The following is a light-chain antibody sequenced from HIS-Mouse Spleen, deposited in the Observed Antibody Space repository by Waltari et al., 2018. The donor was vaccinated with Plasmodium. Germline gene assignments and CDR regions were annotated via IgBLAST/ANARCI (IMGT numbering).Light chain of an antibody. J-gene: IGKJ2*01. Sequence: AIQITQSPSSLSASVGARVTITCRASQGIRQYVGWYQQKPGKAPKPLISAASSLQSGVPSRFSGSGSGTDVTLTISRLQPEDFATYYWLQDYNFPYTFGQGTRLEIK. V-gene: IGKV1-6*01. CDR3: LQDYNFPYT. CDR2: AAS. CDR1: QGIRQY.